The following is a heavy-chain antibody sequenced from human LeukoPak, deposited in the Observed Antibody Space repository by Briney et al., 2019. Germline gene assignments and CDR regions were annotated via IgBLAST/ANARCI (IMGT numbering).Heavy chain of an antibody. CDR1: GGSFSGYY. V-gene: IGHV4-34*01. J-gene: IGHJ6*02. CDR3: ASGYYGSGSRPALLYYYYGMDV. CDR2: INHSGST. Sequence: SETLSLTCAVYGGSFSGYYWSWIRQPPGKGLEWIGEINHSGSTNYNPSLKSRVTISVDTSKNRFSLKLSSVTAADTAVYYCASGYYGSGSRPALLYYYYGMDVWGQGTTVTVSS. D-gene: IGHD3-10*01.